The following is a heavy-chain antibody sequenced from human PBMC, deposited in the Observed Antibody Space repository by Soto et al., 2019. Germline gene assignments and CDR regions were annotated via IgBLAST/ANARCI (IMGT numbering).Heavy chain of an antibody. CDR3: ARRYNSWGRIQFDY. CDR2: IYYGGTT. Sequence: QVQLQESGPGLVKPSQTLSLTCSVSGGSISSGGYYWSWIRQHPGKGLEWIGYIYYGGTTYYNPSLKSRVTISIDTSKNQFSLKLSSVTAADTAVYYCARRYNSWGRIQFDYWGQGTLITVSS. D-gene: IGHD6-6*01. J-gene: IGHJ4*02. V-gene: IGHV4-31*03. CDR1: GGSISSGGYY.